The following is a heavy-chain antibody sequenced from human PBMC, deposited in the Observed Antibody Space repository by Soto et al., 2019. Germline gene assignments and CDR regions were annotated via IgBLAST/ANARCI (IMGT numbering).Heavy chain of an antibody. J-gene: IGHJ3*02. CDR3: ARERELLRERAFDI. CDR2: IYYSGYT. CDR1: GCSISSSSYY. Sequence: SGTLSLTCTVSGCSISSSSYYWGWIRQPPGKGLEWIGSIYYSGYTYYNPSLKSRVTISVDTSKNQFSLKLSSVTAADTAVYYCARERELLRERAFDIWGQGTLVT. D-gene: IGHD1-26*01. V-gene: IGHV4-39*01.